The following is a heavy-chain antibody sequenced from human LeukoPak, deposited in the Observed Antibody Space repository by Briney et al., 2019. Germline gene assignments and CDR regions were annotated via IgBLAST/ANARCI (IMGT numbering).Heavy chain of an antibody. CDR2: ILYDGSNK. Sequence: GGSLRLSCAASGFTFSRYTLHSVRQTPRKGLEWVAIILYDGSNKEYADSVKCRFTISRDNSKNTLYLQMNSLRAEDTAVYYCARDLRGLSYFDYWGQGTLVTVPS. J-gene: IGHJ4*02. D-gene: IGHD6-19*01. V-gene: IGHV3-30-3*01. CDR1: GFTFSRYT. CDR3: ARDLRGLSYFDY.